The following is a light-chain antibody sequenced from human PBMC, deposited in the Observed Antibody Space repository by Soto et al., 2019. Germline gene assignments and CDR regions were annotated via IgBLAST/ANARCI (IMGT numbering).Light chain of an antibody. J-gene: IGKJ3*01. Sequence: DIQMTQSPSSLSASVGDRVTITCRASQGMSNYLAWYQQKPGKVPKILIYAASTLQSGVPSRFSGSGSGTDFTPTISSLQPEDVASYYCQKYDNAPFTFGPGTKVDIK. CDR3: QKYDNAPFT. CDR1: QGMSNY. V-gene: IGKV1-27*01. CDR2: AAS.